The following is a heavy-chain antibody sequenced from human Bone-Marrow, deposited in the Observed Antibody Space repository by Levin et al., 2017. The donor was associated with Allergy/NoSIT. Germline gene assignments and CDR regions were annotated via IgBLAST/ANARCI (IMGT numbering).Heavy chain of an antibody. CDR2: IFSNDEK. Sequence: SGPTLVKPTETLTLTCSISGFSLSDSAMAVSWICQPPGKALEWLAHIFSNDEKSASPSLKTRLTISKDTSKSQVVLTMTNMDPVDTATYFCARMRLEYGLPSGYALLFDYWGQGALVTVSS. CDR3: ARMRLEYGLPSGYALLFDY. J-gene: IGHJ4*02. D-gene: IGHD3-22*01. CDR1: GFSLSDSAMA. V-gene: IGHV2-26*02.